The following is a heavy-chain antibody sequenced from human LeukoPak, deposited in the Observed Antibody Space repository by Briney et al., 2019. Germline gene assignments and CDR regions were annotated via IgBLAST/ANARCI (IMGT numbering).Heavy chain of an antibody. CDR3: ARLVAVGGGGLDY. Sequence: GRSLRLSCAASGFTFSSYAMHWVRQAPGKGLEWVAVISYDGSNKYYADSVKGRFTISRDNSKNTLYLQMNSLRAEDTAVYYCARLVAVGGGGLDYWGQGTLVTVSS. J-gene: IGHJ4*02. CDR2: ISYDGSNK. V-gene: IGHV3-30*01. CDR1: GFTFSSYA. D-gene: IGHD2-15*01.